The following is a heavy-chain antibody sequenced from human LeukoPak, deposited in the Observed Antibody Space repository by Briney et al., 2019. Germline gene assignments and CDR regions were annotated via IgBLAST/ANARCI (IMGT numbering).Heavy chain of an antibody. CDR3: AKDLMRDRWFGES. CDR1: GFTFSSYW. CDR2: IKQDGSEK. V-gene: IGHV3-7*01. Sequence: GGSLRLSCTASGFTFSSYWMSWVRQAPGKGLEWVANIKQDGSEKYYVDSVKGRFTISKDTSRNTLYLQMNSLRLEDTALYHCAKDLMRDRWFGESWGQGTLVTVSS. D-gene: IGHD3-10*01. J-gene: IGHJ5*02.